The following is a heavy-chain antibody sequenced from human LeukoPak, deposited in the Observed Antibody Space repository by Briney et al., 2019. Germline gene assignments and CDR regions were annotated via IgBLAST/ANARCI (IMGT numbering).Heavy chain of an antibody. Sequence: ASVKVSCKASGGTFSSYTISWVRQAPGQGLEWMGRIIPILGIGNYAQKFQGRVTITADKSTSTAYMELSSLRSEDTAVYYCARDRVGADHGMDVWGQGTTVTVSS. J-gene: IGHJ6*02. V-gene: IGHV1-69*04. CDR3: ARDRVGADHGMDV. CDR2: IIPILGIG. D-gene: IGHD1-26*01. CDR1: GGTFSSYT.